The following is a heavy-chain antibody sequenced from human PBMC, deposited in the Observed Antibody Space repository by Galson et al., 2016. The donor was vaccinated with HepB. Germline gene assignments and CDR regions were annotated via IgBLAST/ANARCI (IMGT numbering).Heavy chain of an antibody. CDR3: ALTIGRRYSTSWYNPYFQH. Sequence: SLRLSCAASGFTFSSYAMSWVRQAPGKGLEWVSAISGSGGSTYYADSVKGRFTISRDNSRNTLYLQMNSLRAEDTAVYYCALTIGRRYSTSWYNPYFQHWGQGTLVTVSS. CDR1: GFTFSSYA. CDR2: ISGSGGST. J-gene: IGHJ1*01. D-gene: IGHD6-13*01. V-gene: IGHV3-23*01.